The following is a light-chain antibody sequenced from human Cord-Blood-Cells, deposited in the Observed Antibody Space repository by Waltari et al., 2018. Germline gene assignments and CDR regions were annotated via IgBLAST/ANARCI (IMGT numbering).Light chain of an antibody. J-gene: IGKJ4*01. CDR3: QQDNNWLT. V-gene: IGKV3-15*01. CDR1: QSVSSN. CDR2: GAS. Sequence: EIVMTQSPAPLSVSPGATATLLCSASQSVSSNLAWYQQKPGQAPRLLSYGASTRATGIPARVSGSVSGTEFTLTISSLQSEDVAVYYCQQDNNWLTFGGGTKVEIK.